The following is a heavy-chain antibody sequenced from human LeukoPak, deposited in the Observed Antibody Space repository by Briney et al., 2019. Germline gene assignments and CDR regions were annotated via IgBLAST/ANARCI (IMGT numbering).Heavy chain of an antibody. CDR1: AGSISTYY. Sequence: SETLSLTCTVSAGSISTYYWTWIQQPPGKGLEWIGCVYYTGYTAYNPSLTSRVTISLDTSKNQFSLRLSSVTAADTAVYFCASTDYYDSRGYGGSFAIWGQGTMVTVSS. CDR2: VYYTGYT. D-gene: IGHD3-22*01. V-gene: IGHV4-59*12. CDR3: ASTDYYDSRGYGGSFAI. J-gene: IGHJ3*02.